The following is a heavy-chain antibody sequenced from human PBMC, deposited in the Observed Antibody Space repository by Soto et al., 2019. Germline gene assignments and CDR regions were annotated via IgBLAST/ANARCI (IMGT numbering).Heavy chain of an antibody. CDR3: AKDFFFQADDGIRDVRSVSAFLLNRSSDL. Sequence: KGLDWVSAISGSGGTTSYADSVKGRLNISRHNSKNTLYLQMNSRRAEDTAVYYCAKDFFFQADDGIRDVRSVSAFLLNRSSDL. D-gene: IGHD3-10*02. CDR2: ISGSGGTT. V-gene: IGHV3-23*01. J-gene: IGHJ2*01.